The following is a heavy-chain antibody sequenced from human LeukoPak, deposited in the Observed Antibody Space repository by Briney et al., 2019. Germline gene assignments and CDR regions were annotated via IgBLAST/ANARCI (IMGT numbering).Heavy chain of an antibody. CDR3: ARGAYYYED. D-gene: IGHD3-22*01. CDR1: GFIFSSFS. Sequence: GGSLRLSCVASGFIFSSFSVNWVRQAPGKGLEWVSSISTSGGLSSVYYADSVKGRFTISRDNAKNSLYLQMNSLRAEDTAVYYCARGAYYYEDWGQGTLVTVSS. J-gene: IGHJ4*02. CDR2: ISTSGGLSSV. V-gene: IGHV3-21*01.